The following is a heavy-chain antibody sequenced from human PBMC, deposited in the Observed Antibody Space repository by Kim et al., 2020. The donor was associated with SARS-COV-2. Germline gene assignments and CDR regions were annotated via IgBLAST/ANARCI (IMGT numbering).Heavy chain of an antibody. J-gene: IGHJ5*02. D-gene: IGHD6-13*01. CDR3: ARVAIAAAGFDP. CDR2: K. V-gene: IGHV3-30*01. Sequence: KYYADSVKGRFTISRDNSKNTLYLQMNSLRAEDTAVYYCARVAIAAAGFDPWGQGTLVTVSS.